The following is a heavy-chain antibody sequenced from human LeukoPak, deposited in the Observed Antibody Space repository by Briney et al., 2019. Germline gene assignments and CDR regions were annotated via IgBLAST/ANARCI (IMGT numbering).Heavy chain of an antibody. CDR1: GYSFTSYW. J-gene: IGHJ5*02. V-gene: IGHV5-51*07. D-gene: IGHD2-15*01. Sequence: GESLKISCKGSGYSFTSYWIGWVHQMPGEGLEWMGIIYPGDSDTRYSPSFQGQVTLSADKPISTAYLQWSSLKASDTAMYYCARQEYCSGGSCYTWFDPWGQGTLVTVSS. CDR2: IYPGDSDT. CDR3: ARQEYCSGGSCYTWFDP.